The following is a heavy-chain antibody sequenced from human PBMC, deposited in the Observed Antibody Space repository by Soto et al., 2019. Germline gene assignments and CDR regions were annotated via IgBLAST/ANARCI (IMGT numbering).Heavy chain of an antibody. J-gene: IGHJ1*01. D-gene: IGHD4-17*01. CDR3: AKPNPYGAVEYFPH. CDR1: GFTFTSYA. CDR2: LTVGGDTT. V-gene: IGHV3-23*01. Sequence: EVQLLESGGGFVQPGGSLRRSCVTSGFTFTSYAMTWVRQAPGKGLEWISTLTVGGDTTYYANSVKGRFTISRDSSKDTLYLQMNSLRDADTALYYCAKPNPYGAVEYFPHWGQVTLVTVAS.